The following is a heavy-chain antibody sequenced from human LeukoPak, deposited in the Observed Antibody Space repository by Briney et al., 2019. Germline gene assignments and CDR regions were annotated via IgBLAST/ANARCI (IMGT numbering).Heavy chain of an antibody. CDR1: GGSISSGGYS. D-gene: IGHD3-16*02. V-gene: IGHV4-31*03. CDR3: ARGVSFRGSNFDY. J-gene: IGHJ4*02. CDR2: IYYSGST. Sequence: SETLSLTCTVSGGSISSGGYSWSWIRQHPGKGLEWIGYIYYSGSTYYNPSLKSRVTISVDTSKNQFSLKLSSVTAADTAVYYCARGVSFRGSNFDYWGQGTLVTVSS.